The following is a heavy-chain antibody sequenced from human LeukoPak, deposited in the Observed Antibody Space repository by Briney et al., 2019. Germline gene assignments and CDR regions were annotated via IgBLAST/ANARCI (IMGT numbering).Heavy chain of an antibody. V-gene: IGHV3-23*01. D-gene: IGHD3-22*01. CDR1: GFTFKNYA. CDR2: ISGSGDTT. J-gene: IGHJ3*02. CDR3: AKDIVDGAQGVLDI. Sequence: PGGSLRLSCAASGFTFKNYAMAWVRQGPGKGLEWVSVISGSGDTTYYADSVQGRFTISRDNSKNTLYLQMNNLRAEDTAVYYCAKDIVDGAQGVLDIWGQGTMVTVYS.